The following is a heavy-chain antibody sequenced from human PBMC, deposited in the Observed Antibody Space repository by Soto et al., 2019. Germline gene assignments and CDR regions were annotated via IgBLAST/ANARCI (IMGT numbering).Heavy chain of an antibody. CDR3: ARAEYSYVSGWFDP. J-gene: IGHJ5*02. D-gene: IGHD3-16*01. CDR2: IYYSGTT. CDR1: GGSISRYY. Sequence: SEPLSLTCSVSGGSISRYYWSWMRQPPGKGLEWIGYIYYSGTTNYNPSLKSRVTISIDTSKNQFSLKLTSVTAADTAVYYCARAEYSYVSGWFDPWGQGTLVTVSS. V-gene: IGHV4-59*01.